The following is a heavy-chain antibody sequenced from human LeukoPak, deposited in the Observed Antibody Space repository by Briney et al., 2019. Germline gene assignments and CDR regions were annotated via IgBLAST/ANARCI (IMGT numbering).Heavy chain of an antibody. D-gene: IGHD6-19*01. CDR1: GGTFSSYA. V-gene: IGHV1-69*05. CDR3: ARGVTVLGYSSGWYFGY. J-gene: IGHJ4*02. Sequence: SVKVSCKASGGTFSSYAISWVRQAPGRGLEWMGRIIPIFGTANYAQKFQGRVTITTDESTSTAYMELSSLRSEDTAVYYCARGVTVLGYSSGWYFGYWRQGTLVTVSS. CDR2: IIPIFGTA.